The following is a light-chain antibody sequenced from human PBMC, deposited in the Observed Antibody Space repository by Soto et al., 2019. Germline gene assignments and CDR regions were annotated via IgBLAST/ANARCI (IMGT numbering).Light chain of an antibody. V-gene: IGKV1-5*01. CDR1: QSISSW. CDR3: EPYNSYLYT. J-gene: IGKJ2*01. Sequence: DIQMTQSPSTLSASVGDRVTITCRASQSISSWLAWYQQKPGKDPKLLIYDASSLESAIPSRFSGSGSGTEFTLTIRSLQTDDFATYYCEPYNSYLYTVGQGTKLESK. CDR2: DAS.